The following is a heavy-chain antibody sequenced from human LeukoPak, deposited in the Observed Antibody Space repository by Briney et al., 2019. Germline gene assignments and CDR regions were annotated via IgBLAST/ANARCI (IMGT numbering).Heavy chain of an antibody. Sequence: SQTLSLTCTVSGGSISSGDYYWSWIRQPPGKGLEWIGYIYYSGSTYYNPSLKSRVTISVDTSKNQFSLKLSSVTAADTAVYYCARVSRGTRYYDFWSGHTRHAFDIWGQGTMVTVSS. J-gene: IGHJ3*02. D-gene: IGHD3-3*01. CDR3: ARVSRGTRYYDFWSGHTRHAFDI. V-gene: IGHV4-30-4*01. CDR2: IYYSGST. CDR1: GGSISSGDYY.